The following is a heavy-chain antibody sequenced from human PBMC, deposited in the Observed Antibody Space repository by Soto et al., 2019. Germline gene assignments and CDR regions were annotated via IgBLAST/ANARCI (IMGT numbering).Heavy chain of an antibody. D-gene: IGHD1-7*01. V-gene: IGHV3-33*01. J-gene: IGHJ6*02. CDR2: IWYDGSNK. CDR3: ARDLELEGYYYGMDV. CDR1: GFTFSSYG. Sequence: QVQLVESGGGVVQPGRSLRLSCAASGFTFSSYGMHWVRQAPGKGLEWVAVIWYDGSNKYYADSVKGRFTISRDNSKNTLYLQMNSLRAEDTAVYYCARDLELEGYYYGMDVWGQGTTVTVSS.